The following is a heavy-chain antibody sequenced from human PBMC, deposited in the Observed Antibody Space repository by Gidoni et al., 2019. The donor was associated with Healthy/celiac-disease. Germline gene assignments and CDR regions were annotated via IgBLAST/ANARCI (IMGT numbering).Heavy chain of an antibody. Sequence: EVQLVESGGGLVQPGGSLRLSCAASGFTFSSYSMNWVRQAPGKGLEWVSYISSSSSTIYYADSVKGRFTISRDNAKNSLYLQMNSLRAEDTAVYYCARDGGLYGMDVWGQGTTVTVSS. CDR2: ISSSSSTI. CDR1: GFTFSSYS. J-gene: IGHJ6*02. CDR3: ARDGGLYGMDV. V-gene: IGHV3-48*01.